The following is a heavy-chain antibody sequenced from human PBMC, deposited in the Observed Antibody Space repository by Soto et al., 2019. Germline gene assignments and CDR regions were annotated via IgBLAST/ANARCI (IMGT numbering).Heavy chain of an antibody. V-gene: IGHV4-31*03. J-gene: IGHJ4*02. CDR3: AGQLYYYDSSGYYSPQSFDY. D-gene: IGHD3-22*01. CDR1: GGSISSGGYY. CDR2: IYYSGST. Sequence: SETLSLTCTVSGGSISSGGYYWSWIRQHPGKGLEWIGYIYYSGSTYYNPSLKSRVTISVDTSKNQFSLKLSSVTAADTAVYYCAGQLYYYDSSGYYSPQSFDYWGQGTLVT.